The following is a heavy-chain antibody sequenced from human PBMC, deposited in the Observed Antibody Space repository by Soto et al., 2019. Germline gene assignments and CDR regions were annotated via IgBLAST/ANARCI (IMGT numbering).Heavy chain of an antibody. CDR2: IYHSGNT. J-gene: IGHJ4*02. CDR3: AKTPRYFDWLLYGDYFDY. D-gene: IGHD3-9*01. Sequence: SETLSLTCTVSGGSISSYYWSWIRQAPGKGLEWIGYIYHSGNTNYNPSLKSRVTISVDTSKNQFSLKLSSVTAADTAVYYCAKTPRYFDWLLYGDYFDYWGQGTLVTVSS. V-gene: IGHV4-59*01. CDR1: GGSISSYY.